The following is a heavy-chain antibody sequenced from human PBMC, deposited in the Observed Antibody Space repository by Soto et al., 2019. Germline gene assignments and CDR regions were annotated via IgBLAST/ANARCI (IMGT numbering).Heavy chain of an antibody. CDR2: ISAYSGNT. D-gene: IGHD3-16*01. Sequence: QVQLVQSGAEVRKPGASVKVACRASGYTFTKYDVSWVRQAPGQGLEWMGSISAYSGNTNDAQNLQGRVTLTTDTSTTTAYMELTSLISADTAVYYCARGGGGGGAGFDPWGQGTLVTVSS. CDR3: ARGGGGGGAGFDP. V-gene: IGHV1-18*01. J-gene: IGHJ5*02. CDR1: GYTFTKYD.